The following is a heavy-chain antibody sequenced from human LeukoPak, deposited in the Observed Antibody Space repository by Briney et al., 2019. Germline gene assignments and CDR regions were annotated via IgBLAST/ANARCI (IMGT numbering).Heavy chain of an antibody. V-gene: IGHV3-21*01. Sequence: GGSLRLSCATSGFTLSGYTMNWVRQAPGKGLEWVSSISSSSDYIYYADSVKGRFTISRDNAKNSVYLQMNSLRVEDTAVYYCARTPRGGVTAIYWGQGTLVTVSS. CDR3: ARTPRGGVTAIY. D-gene: IGHD2-21*02. J-gene: IGHJ4*02. CDR1: GFTLSGYT. CDR2: ISSSSDYI.